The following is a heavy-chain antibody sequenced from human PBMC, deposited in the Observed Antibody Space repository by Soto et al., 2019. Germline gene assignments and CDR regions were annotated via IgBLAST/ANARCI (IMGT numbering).Heavy chain of an antibody. Sequence: SETQSLTCTVSGGSIGSSSYYWGWIRQPPGKGLEWIGSIYYSGSTYYNPSLKSRVTISVDTSKNQFSLKLSSVTAADTAVYYCARIAEYYYYYYMDVWGKGTTVTVSS. V-gene: IGHV4-39*01. D-gene: IGHD6-13*01. J-gene: IGHJ6*03. CDR1: GGSIGSSSYY. CDR3: ARIAEYYYYYYMDV. CDR2: IYYSGST.